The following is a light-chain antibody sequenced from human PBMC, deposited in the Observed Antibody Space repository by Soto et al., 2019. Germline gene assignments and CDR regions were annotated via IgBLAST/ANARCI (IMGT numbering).Light chain of an antibody. CDR2: SNN. Sequence: QSVLTQPPSASGTPGQRVTISCSGSSSNIGSNTVNWYQQLPGTAPKLLIYSNNKRPSGVPDRFSGSKSGTSASLAISGLQSEDEADYYCAAWDDSLHVVFGGGTKLTV. J-gene: IGLJ2*01. V-gene: IGLV1-44*01. CDR1: SSNIGSNT. CDR3: AAWDDSLHVV.